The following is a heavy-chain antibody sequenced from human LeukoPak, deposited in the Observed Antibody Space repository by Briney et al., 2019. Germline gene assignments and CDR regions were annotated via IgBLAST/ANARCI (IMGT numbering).Heavy chain of an antibody. V-gene: IGHV3-30*02. Sequence: VGSLGLSCAASGFTFSSYGMHWVRQAPGKGLEWVAFIRYDGSNKYYADSVKGRFTISRDNSKNTLYLQMNSLRAEDTAVYYCAKNLNRYQLLYYFDYWGQGTLVTVSS. CDR2: IRYDGSNK. D-gene: IGHD2-2*01. CDR1: GFTFSSYG. J-gene: IGHJ4*02. CDR3: AKNLNRYQLLYYFDY.